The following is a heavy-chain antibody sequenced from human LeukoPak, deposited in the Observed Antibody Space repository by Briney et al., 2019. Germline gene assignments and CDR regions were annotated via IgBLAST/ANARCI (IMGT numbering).Heavy chain of an antibody. J-gene: IGHJ3*02. D-gene: IGHD3-22*01. CDR3: ARDRLPHYYESSGYNAFDI. CDR1: GFTFSTYW. V-gene: IGHV3-74*01. Sequence: PGGSLRLSCVASGFTFSTYWMHWVRQAPGKGLVWVSRISSDGSSTSYADSVKGRFTISRDNAKNTLYLQMNSLRAEDTAVYYCARDRLPHYYESSGYNAFDIWGQGTMVTVSS. CDR2: ISSDGSST.